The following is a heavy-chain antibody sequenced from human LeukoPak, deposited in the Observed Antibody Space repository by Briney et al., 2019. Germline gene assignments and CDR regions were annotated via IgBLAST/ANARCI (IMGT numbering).Heavy chain of an antibody. V-gene: IGHV3-30*01. Sequence: GGSLRLSCAASGFTFSSYATHWVRQAPGKGLEWVAVISYDGSNKYYADSVKGRFTISRDNSKNTLYLQMNSLRAEDTAVYYCARVLEWELPYFDYWGQGTLVTVSS. J-gene: IGHJ4*02. CDR3: ARVLEWELPYFDY. CDR1: GFTFSSYA. CDR2: ISYDGSNK. D-gene: IGHD1-26*01.